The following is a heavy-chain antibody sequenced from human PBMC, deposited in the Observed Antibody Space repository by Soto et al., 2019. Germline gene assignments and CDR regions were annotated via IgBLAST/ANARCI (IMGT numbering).Heavy chain of an antibody. J-gene: IGHJ6*02. CDR1: GFTFSSYA. Sequence: GGSLRLSCAASGFTFSSYAMSWVRQAPGKGLEWVSAISGSGGSTYYADYVKGRFTISRDNSKNTLYLQMNSLRAEDTAVYYCARELQNNNYYYYAMDVWGQGTTVTVSS. CDR3: ARELQNNNYYYYAMDV. CDR2: ISGSGGST. V-gene: IGHV3-23*01. D-gene: IGHD1-26*01.